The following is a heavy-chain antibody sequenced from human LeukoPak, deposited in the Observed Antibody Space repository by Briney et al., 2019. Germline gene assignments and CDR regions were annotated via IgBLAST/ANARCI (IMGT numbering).Heavy chain of an antibody. J-gene: IGHJ4*02. CDR1: GGTFSSYA. Sequence: ASVKVSCKASGGTFSSYAISWVRQAPGQGLEWMGGIIPIFGTANYAQKFQGRVTITADESTSTAYMELSSLRSEDTAVYYCARTRSHGDYYFDYWGQGTLVTVSS. V-gene: IGHV1-69*13. CDR3: ARTRSHGDYYFDY. D-gene: IGHD4-17*01. CDR2: IIPIFGTA.